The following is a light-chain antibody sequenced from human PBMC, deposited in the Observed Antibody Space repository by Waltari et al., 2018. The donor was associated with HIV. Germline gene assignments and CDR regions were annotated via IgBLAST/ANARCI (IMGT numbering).Light chain of an antibody. CDR2: WAS. J-gene: IGKJ2*01. V-gene: IGKV4-1*01. CDR3: QQYYTHPLT. Sequence: DIVMKQSPESLTVSLGGRATIYCNSSQSLLLSSTNKNYLAWYQQRPGQPLKLLISWASARELGVPDRFRGTASGTSFTLTIDNVRADDVATFYCQQYYTHPLTFGQGTKLQI. CDR1: QSLLLSSTNKNY.